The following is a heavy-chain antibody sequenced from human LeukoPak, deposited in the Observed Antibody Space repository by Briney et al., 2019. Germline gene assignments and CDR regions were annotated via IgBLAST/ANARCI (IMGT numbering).Heavy chain of an antibody. CDR3: AREGGFYRPLDY. Sequence: SETLSLTCTVSGGSISSYYWSWIRQPPGKGLEWIGYIYYSGSTNYNPSLKSRVTISVDTSKNQFSLKLTSVTAADTAVYYCAREGGFYRPLDYSGQGTLVTVSS. V-gene: IGHV4-59*12. CDR1: GGSISSYY. J-gene: IGHJ4*02. CDR2: IYYSGST. D-gene: IGHD3-3*01.